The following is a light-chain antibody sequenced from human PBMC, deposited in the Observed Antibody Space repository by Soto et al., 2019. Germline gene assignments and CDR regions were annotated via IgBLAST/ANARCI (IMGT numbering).Light chain of an antibody. V-gene: IGLV1-40*01. Sequence: QAVVTQPPSVSGAPGQRVSISCTGSSSNIGAGYDVHWFQQLPGTAPKLLIYGSSNRPSGGPDRFSGSKSGTSASLAITGLQAQDEDDYYCQSYDRSLSVLYVFGTGTKLTVL. CDR3: QSYDRSLSVLYV. J-gene: IGLJ1*01. CDR1: SSNIGAGYD. CDR2: GSS.